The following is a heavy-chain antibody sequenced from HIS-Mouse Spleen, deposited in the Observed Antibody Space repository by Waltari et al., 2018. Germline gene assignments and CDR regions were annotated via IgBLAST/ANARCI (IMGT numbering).Heavy chain of an antibody. CDR2: ISYDGSNK. CDR3: ARDYSSSFFDY. J-gene: IGHJ4*02. D-gene: IGHD6-13*01. CDR1: GFTFSSYA. V-gene: IGHV3-30-3*01. Sequence: QVQLVESGGGVVQPGRSLRLSCAASGFTFSSYAMPWVRQAPGKGLEWVAVISYDGSNKYYADSVKGRFTISRDNSKNTLYLQMNSLRAEDTAVYYCARDYSSSFFDYWGQGTLVTVSS.